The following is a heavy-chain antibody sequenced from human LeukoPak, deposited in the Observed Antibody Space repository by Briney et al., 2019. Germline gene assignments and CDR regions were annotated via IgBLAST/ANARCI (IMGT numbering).Heavy chain of an antibody. J-gene: IGHJ4*02. CDR2: ISGSGGST. CDR1: GFTFSSYA. Sequence: GGSLRLSCAASGFTFSSYAMSWVRQAPGKGLEWVSAISGSGGSTYYADSVKGRFTISRDNSKNTLYLQMNSLRAEDTAVYYXXXXXPHXVVVTTITDFDYWGQGTLVTVSS. D-gene: IGHD2-21*02. CDR3: XXXXPHXVVVTTITDFDY. V-gene: IGHV3-23*01.